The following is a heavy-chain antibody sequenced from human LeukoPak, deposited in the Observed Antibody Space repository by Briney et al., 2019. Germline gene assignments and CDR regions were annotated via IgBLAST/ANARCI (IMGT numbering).Heavy chain of an antibody. J-gene: IGHJ2*01. V-gene: IGHV4-59*01. D-gene: IGHD3-10*01. CDR2: IYYSGST. Sequence: PSETLSLTCTVSGGSISSYYWSWIRQPPGKGLEWIGYIYYSGSTNYNPSLKSRVTISVDTSKNQFSLKLSSVTAADTAVYYCARAGSGIGWYFDLWGRGTLVTVSP. CDR1: GGSISSYY. CDR3: ARAGSGIGWYFDL.